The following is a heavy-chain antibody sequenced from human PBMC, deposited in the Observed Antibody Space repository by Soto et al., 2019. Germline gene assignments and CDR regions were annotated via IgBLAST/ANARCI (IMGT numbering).Heavy chain of an antibody. CDR1: GGSFSGYY. CDR2: INHSGST. D-gene: IGHD6-19*01. J-gene: IGHJ2*01. Sequence: QVQLQQWGAGLLKPSETLSLTCAVYGGSFSGYYWSWIRQPPGKGLEWIGEINHSGSTNYNPSLKSRVTISVDSSNNQFSLKLSSVSAADTAVYYCASGSRGWYGDDWYYDLRGRGTLVTVSS. V-gene: IGHV4-34*01. CDR3: ASGSRGWYGDDWYYDL.